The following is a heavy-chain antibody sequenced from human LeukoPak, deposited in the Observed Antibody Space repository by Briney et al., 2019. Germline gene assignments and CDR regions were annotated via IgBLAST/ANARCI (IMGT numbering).Heavy chain of an antibody. CDR3: ARERNFYYMDV. Sequence: PGGSLRLSCAASGFTFTTYNMIWVRQAPGKGLEWVSFISNSGSTTYYADSVKGRFTLSRDNAKNSLYLQMNTLRAEDTAVYYCARERNFYYMDVWGKGTRVTVSS. CDR1: GFTFTTYN. J-gene: IGHJ6*03. CDR2: ISNSGSTT. V-gene: IGHV3-48*04.